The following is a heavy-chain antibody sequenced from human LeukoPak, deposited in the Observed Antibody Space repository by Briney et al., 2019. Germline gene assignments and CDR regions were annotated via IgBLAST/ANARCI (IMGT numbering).Heavy chain of an antibody. CDR1: GYSISSGYY. Sequence: PSETLSLTCAVSGYSISSGYYWGWIRKPPGKGLEWIGSIYHSGSTYYNPSLKSRVTISVDTSKNQFSLKLSSVTAADTAVYYCARLNVVVVPAAIPIPFDPWGQGTLVTVSS. CDR3: ARLNVVVVPAAIPIPFDP. CDR2: IYHSGST. V-gene: IGHV4-38-2*01. D-gene: IGHD2-2*02. J-gene: IGHJ5*02.